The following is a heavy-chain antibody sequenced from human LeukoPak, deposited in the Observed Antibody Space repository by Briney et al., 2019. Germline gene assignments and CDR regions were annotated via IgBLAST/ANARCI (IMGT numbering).Heavy chain of an antibody. CDR2: IYYSGST. V-gene: IGHV4-59*01. Sequence: SETLSLTCTVSGGSISSYYWSWIRQPPGKGLEWIGYIYYSGSTNYNPSLKSRVTISVDTSKNRFSLKLSSVTAADTAVYYCARWGLLRRHYYGMDVWGQGTTVTVSS. CDR1: GGSISSYY. D-gene: IGHD3-16*01. CDR3: ARWGLLRRHYYGMDV. J-gene: IGHJ6*02.